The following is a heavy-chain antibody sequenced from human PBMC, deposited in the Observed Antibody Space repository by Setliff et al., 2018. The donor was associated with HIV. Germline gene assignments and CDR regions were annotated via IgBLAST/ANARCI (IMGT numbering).Heavy chain of an antibody. CDR2: IYTSGST. J-gene: IGHJ5*02. CDR3: ARDGNNYYDSSGYSNWFDP. V-gene: IGHV4-61*02. CDR1: GGSISSGSYY. D-gene: IGHD3-22*01. Sequence: PSETLSLTCTVSGGSISSGSYYWNWIRQPAGKGLEWIGRIYTSGSTNYNPSLKSRVTISVDTSKNQFSLKLSSVTAADTAVYYCARDGNNYYDSSGYSNWFDPWGQGTLVTVSS.